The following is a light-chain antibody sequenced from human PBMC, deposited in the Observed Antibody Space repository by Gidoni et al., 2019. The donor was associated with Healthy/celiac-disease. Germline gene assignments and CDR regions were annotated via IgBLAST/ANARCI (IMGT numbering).Light chain of an antibody. Sequence: DNQMTQSPSSLSASVGDRVTITCRASQNISSYLNWYQQKPGQAPKLLIYAASSLQSGVPPRFSGSGSGTDFTLTISSLQPEDFATYYCQQSYSTRWTFGQGTKVEIK. CDR1: QNISSY. J-gene: IGKJ1*01. V-gene: IGKV1-39*01. CDR3: QQSYSTRWT. CDR2: AAS.